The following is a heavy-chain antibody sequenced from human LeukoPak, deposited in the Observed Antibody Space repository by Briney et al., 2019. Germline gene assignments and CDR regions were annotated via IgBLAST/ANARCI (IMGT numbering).Heavy chain of an antibody. V-gene: IGHV1-2*06. CDR3: ARGRSPHYYYGMDV. Sequence: ASVKVSCKASGYTFTGYYMHWVRQAPGQGLEWMGRINPNSGGTNYAQKFQGRVTMTRDTSISTAYMELRSLRSDDTAVYYCARGRSPHYYYGMDVWGQGTTVTVSS. CDR1: GYTFTGYY. D-gene: IGHD3-10*01. J-gene: IGHJ6*02. CDR2: INPNSGGT.